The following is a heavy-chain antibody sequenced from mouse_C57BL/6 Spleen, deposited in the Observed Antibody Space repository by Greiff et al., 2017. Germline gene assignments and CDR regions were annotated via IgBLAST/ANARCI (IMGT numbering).Heavy chain of an antibody. CDR2: IDPSDSET. V-gene: IGHV1-52*01. D-gene: IGHD1-1*01. J-gene: IGHJ3*01. CDR1: GYTFTSYW. CDR3: ARDYGSSSLFAY. Sequence: QVQLQQSGAELVRPGSSVKLSCKASGYTFTSYWMHWVKQRPIQGLEWIGNIDPSDSETNYNQKFKDKATLTVDKSSSTAYMQLSSLTSEDSAVYYCARDYGSSSLFAYWGQGTLVTVSA.